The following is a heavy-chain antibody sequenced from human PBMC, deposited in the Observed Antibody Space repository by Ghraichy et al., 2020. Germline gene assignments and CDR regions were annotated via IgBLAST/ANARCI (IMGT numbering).Heavy chain of an antibody. D-gene: IGHD6-13*01. CDR3: ARAWIAAAGTGYYYYYGMDV. CDR1: GGSFSGYY. J-gene: IGHJ6*02. V-gene: IGHV4-34*01. Sequence: SETLSLTCAVYGGSFSGYYWSWIRQPPGKGLEWIGEINHSGSTNYNPSLKSRVTISVDTSKNQFSLKLSSVTAADTAVYYCARAWIAAAGTGYYYYYGMDVWGQGTTVTVSS. CDR2: INHSGST.